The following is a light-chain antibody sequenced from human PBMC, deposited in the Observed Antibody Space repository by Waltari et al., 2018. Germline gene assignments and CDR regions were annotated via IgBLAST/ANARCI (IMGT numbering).Light chain of an antibody. V-gene: IGKV3-20*01. CDR2: GTS. J-gene: IGKJ1*01. CDR3: QHYSTPWT. CDR1: QSVTSNY. Sequence: EIVLTHSPGTLSLSPGERATLSCRASQSVTSNYLAWYQHKPGQAPRLLIYGTSTRATGIPDRFSGSGSGTDFTLTISRLEPEDFVLYYCQHYSTPWTFGQGTKVEIK.